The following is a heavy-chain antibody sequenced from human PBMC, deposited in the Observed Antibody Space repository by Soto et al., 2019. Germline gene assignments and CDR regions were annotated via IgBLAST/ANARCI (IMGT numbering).Heavy chain of an antibody. CDR3: ARVQSSYGFWFDP. Sequence: SETLSLTCTVSGDSISSYYWSWIRQSAGKGLERLGRFETSGSSNFNPSLKSRVTMSVDTSKNQFSLKLTSVTAADTAVYFCARVQSSYGFWFDPWGQGTLVTVSS. J-gene: IGHJ5*02. D-gene: IGHD5-18*01. CDR1: GDSISSYY. V-gene: IGHV4-4*07. CDR2: FETSGSS.